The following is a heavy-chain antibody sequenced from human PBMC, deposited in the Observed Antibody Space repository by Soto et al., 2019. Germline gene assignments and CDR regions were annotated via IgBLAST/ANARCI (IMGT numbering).Heavy chain of an antibody. D-gene: IGHD5-18*01. CDR2: IYYSGST. V-gene: IGHV4-31*03. J-gene: IGHJ4*02. Sequence: PSETLSLTCNVSGGSISSGGYYWSWIRQHPGKGLEWIGYIYYSGSTYYNPSLKSRVTISVDTSKNQFSLKLSSVTAADTAVYYCARDRGYSYGNAIDYWGQGTLVTVSS. CDR3: ARDRGYSYGNAIDY. CDR1: GGSISSGGYY.